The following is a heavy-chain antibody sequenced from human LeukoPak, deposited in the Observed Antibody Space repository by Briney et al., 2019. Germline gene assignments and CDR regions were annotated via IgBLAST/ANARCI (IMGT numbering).Heavy chain of an antibody. J-gene: IGHJ4*02. V-gene: IGHV1-2*02. Sequence: ASVKVSCKASGYTFTSYYMHWVRQAPGQGLEWMGWINPNSGGTNYAQKFQGRVTMTRDTSISTAYMELSRLRSDDTAVYYCAVPRKQRIRFLEWLFLSEWGQGTLVTVSS. CDR3: AVPRKQRIRFLEWLFLSE. D-gene: IGHD3-3*01. CDR2: INPNSGGT. CDR1: GYTFTSYY.